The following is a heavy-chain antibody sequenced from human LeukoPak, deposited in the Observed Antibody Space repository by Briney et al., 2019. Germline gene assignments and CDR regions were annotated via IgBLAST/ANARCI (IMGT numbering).Heavy chain of an antibody. Sequence: SVKVSCKASGGTFSSYAISWVRQAPGQGLEWMGGIIPIFGTANYAQKFQGRVTITADKSTSTAYMELSSLRSEDTAVYYCRLAPDDYGSGSYNYYYYMDVWGKGTTVTVSS. V-gene: IGHV1-69*06. CDR2: IIPIFGTA. J-gene: IGHJ6*03. D-gene: IGHD3-10*01. CDR1: GGTFSSYA. CDR3: RLAPDDYGSGSYNYYYYMDV.